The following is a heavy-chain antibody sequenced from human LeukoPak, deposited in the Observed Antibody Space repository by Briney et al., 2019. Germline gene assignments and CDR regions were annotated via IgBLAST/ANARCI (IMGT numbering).Heavy chain of an antibody. D-gene: IGHD3-10*01. CDR3: ATVRVWFGELFSFDP. CDR1: GYTLTELS. V-gene: IGHV1-24*01. J-gene: IGHJ5*02. CDR2: FDPEDGET. Sequence: ASVKVSCKVSGYTLTELSMHWVRQAPGKGLEWMGSFDPEDGETIYAQKFQGRVTMTEDTSTDTAYMELSSLRSEDTAVYYCATVRVWFGELFSFDPWGQGTLVTVSS.